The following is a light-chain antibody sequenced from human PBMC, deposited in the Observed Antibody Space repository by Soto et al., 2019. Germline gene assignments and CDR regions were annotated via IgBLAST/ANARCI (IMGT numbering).Light chain of an antibody. CDR2: GNS. V-gene: IGLV1-40*01. J-gene: IGLJ1*01. CDR3: QSYDSSLSGYV. Sequence: QSVLTQPPSVSGAPGQRVTISCTGGTSNIGTGYDVHGYQQLPGPAPKLLIYGNSNRPSGVPDRFSGSKSGTSASLAITGLQAEDEADYYCQSYDSSLSGYVFGTGTKLTVL. CDR1: TSNIGTGYD.